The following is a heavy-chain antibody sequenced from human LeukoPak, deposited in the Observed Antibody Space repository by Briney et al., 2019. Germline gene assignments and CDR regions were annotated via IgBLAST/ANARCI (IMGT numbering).Heavy chain of an antibody. CDR1: GFTFSNYA. CDR2: ISGGGGYTST. Sequence: GGSLRLSCAASGFTFSNYAMTWVRQAPGKGLEWVSAISGGGGYTSTYYADSVKGRFTISRDNSKNTLYLQMTSLRAEDTDVYYCAQLPPDNYHYYYGMDVWGQGTTVTVSS. V-gene: IGHV3-23*01. CDR3: AQLPPDNYHYYYGMDV. J-gene: IGHJ6*02.